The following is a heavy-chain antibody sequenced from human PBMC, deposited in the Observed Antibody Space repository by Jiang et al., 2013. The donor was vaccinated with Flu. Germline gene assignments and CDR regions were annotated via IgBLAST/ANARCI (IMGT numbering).Heavy chain of an antibody. V-gene: IGHV4-39*01. D-gene: IGHD6-19*01. Sequence: SRVTISVDTSKNQFSLKLSSVTAAETAVYYCARIVAVVGMTQYYYYGMDVWGQGTTVTVSS. J-gene: IGHJ6*02. CDR3: ARIVAVVGMTQYYYYGMDV.